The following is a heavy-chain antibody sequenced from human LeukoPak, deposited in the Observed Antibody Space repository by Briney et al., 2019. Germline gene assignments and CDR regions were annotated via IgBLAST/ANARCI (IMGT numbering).Heavy chain of an antibody. CDR2: INSDGSST. CDR1: GFTFSNYW. J-gene: IGHJ4*02. Sequence: GGSLRLSCAASGFTFSNYWMHWVRQAPGKGLVWVSRINSDGSSTTYADSVKGRFTISRDNSKNTLYLQMNSLRAEDTAVYYCAKDRTTGIAAAGTCDYWGQGTLVTVSS. D-gene: IGHD6-13*01. V-gene: IGHV3-74*01. CDR3: AKDRTTGIAAAGTCDY.